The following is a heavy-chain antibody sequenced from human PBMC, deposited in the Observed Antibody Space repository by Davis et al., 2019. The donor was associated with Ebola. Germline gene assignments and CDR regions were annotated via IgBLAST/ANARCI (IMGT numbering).Heavy chain of an antibody. CDR1: GYTFTSYG. V-gene: IGHV1-18*01. CDR2: ISAYTGNT. J-gene: IGHJ6*04. CDR3: ARDLGVVVVAANFYYYYGMDV. D-gene: IGHD2-15*01. Sequence: ASVKVSCNASGYTFTSYGISWVRQAPGQGLEWMGWISAYTGNTNYAQKLQGRVTMTTDTSTSTAYMELRSLRSDDTAVYYCARDLGVVVVAANFYYYYGMDVWGKGTTVTVSS.